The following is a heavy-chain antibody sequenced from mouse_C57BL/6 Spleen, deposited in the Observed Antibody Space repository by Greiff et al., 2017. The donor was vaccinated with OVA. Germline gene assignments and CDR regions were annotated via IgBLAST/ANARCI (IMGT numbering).Heavy chain of an antibody. CDR2: IHPNSGST. CDR3: AREKLGSNYWYFDV. CDR1: GYTFTSYW. D-gene: IGHD2-5*01. Sequence: QVQLQQPGAELVKPGASVKLSCKASGYTFTSYWMHWVKQRPGQGLEWIGMIHPNSGSTNYNEKFKSKATLTVDKSSSTAYMQLSSLTSEDSAVYYCAREKLGSNYWYFDVWGTGTTVTVSS. J-gene: IGHJ1*03. V-gene: IGHV1-64*01.